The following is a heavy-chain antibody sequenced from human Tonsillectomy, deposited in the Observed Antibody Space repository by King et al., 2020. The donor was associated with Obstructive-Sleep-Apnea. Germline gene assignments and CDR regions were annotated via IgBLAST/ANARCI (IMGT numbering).Heavy chain of an antibody. CDR1: GDIFTSSW. D-gene: IGHD2/OR15-2a*01. V-gene: IGHV5-51*01. Sequence: QLVQAGAEVKAPGESLKISCKTSGDIFTSSWIGWVRQMPGKGREWVAIISPSNPIISYHPSFQGHVTISADNSISTAYLEWTSLKASDTAIYYCVRRRSNSCWECAFDLWGQGTKVTVSS. CDR3: VRRRSNSCWECAFDL. J-gene: IGHJ3*01. CDR2: ISPSNPII.